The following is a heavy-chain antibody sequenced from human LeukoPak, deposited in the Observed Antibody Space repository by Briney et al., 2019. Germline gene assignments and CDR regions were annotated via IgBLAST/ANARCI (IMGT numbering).Heavy chain of an antibody. CDR2: ISSSSSYI. CDR1: GFTFSSYS. J-gene: IGHJ4*02. Sequence: GGSLRLSCAASGFTFSSYSMNWVRQAPGKGLEWVSSISSSSSYIYYADSVKGRFTISRDNAKNSLYLQMNSLRAEDTAVYYCARGRATALTFDFWGQGTLVTVSS. D-gene: IGHD2-21*02. CDR3: ARGRATALTFDF. V-gene: IGHV3-21*01.